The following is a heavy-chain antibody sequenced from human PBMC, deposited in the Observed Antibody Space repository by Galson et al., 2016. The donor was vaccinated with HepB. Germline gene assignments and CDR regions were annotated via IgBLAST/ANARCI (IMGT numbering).Heavy chain of an antibody. Sequence: SVKVSCKASGYTFTSFHMHWVRQAPGQGLEWMGIIHQSSGSTSYAQQFQARVNMTRDTSTSTAYMELSSLRSEDTAVYYCAREGGGTGDSSDSSWGQGTLVTVSS. D-gene: IGHD3-22*01. V-gene: IGHV1-46*01. J-gene: IGHJ5*02. CDR3: AREGGGTGDSSDSS. CDR1: GYTFTSFH. CDR2: IHQSSGST.